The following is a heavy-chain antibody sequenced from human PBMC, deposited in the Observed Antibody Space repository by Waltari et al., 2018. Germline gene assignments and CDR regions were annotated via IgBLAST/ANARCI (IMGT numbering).Heavy chain of an antibody. CDR3: ARRILHAAGSRGITDNYSMDV. Sequence: VKLRQSGPELVKSSETLSLTCSVSGCSIDSYAWTWIRQSPGKGLEWIGYISYTGTTNYNPSLESRVAISVDTSKNQLSLKLTSVTAADTAVYFCARRILHAAGSRGITDNYSMDVWGQGATVSVSS. J-gene: IGHJ6*02. CDR2: ISYTGTT. CDR1: GCSIDSYA. V-gene: IGHV4-59*01. D-gene: IGHD3-10*01.